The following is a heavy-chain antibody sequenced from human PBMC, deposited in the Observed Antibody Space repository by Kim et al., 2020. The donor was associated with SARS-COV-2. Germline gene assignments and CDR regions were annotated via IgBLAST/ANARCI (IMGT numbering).Heavy chain of an antibody. Sequence: SVKVSCKASGGTFSSYAISWVRQAPGQGLEWMGGIIPIFGTANYAQKFQGRVTITADESTSTAYMELSSLRSEDTAGYYCARFRGIVVVPAHLPPLDYYGMDVWGQGTTVTVSS. J-gene: IGHJ6*02. CDR2: IIPIFGTA. CDR3: ARFRGIVVVPAHLPPLDYYGMDV. V-gene: IGHV1-69*13. D-gene: IGHD2-2*01. CDR1: GGTFSSYA.